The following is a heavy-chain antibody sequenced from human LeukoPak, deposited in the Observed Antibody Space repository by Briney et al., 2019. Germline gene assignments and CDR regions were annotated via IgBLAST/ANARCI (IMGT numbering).Heavy chain of an antibody. V-gene: IGHV3-7*01. CDR1: GFTFSSYW. Sequence: GGSLRLSCAASGFTFSSYWMSWVRQAPGKGLEWVANIKQDGSEKYYVDSVKGRFTISRDNAKNSLYLQMSDLRAEDTSVYYCARGDYDFWSGFYLWGQGTLVTVSS. J-gene: IGHJ4*02. CDR2: IKQDGSEK. CDR3: ARGDYDFWSGFYL. D-gene: IGHD3-3*01.